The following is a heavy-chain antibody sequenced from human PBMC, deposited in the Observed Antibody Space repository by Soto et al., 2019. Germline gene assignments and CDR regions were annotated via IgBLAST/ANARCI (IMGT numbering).Heavy chain of an antibody. V-gene: IGHV1-69*02. J-gene: IGHJ5*02. CDR2: IIPILGIA. D-gene: IGHD3-10*01. CDR3: ASDTGILNINWFDP. CDR1: GGTFSSYT. Sequence: QVQLVQSGAEVKKPGSSVKVSCKASGGTFSSYTISWVRQAPGQGLEWMGRIIPILGIANYAQKFEGRVTITADNSTSPAYMELSSLRSEDTAVYYCASDTGILNINWFDPWGQGTLVTVSS.